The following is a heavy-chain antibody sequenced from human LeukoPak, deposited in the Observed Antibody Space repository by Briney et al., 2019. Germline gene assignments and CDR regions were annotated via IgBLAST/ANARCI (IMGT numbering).Heavy chain of an antibody. V-gene: IGHV4-34*01. D-gene: IGHD5-18*01. Sequence: PSETLSLTCAVYGGSFSGYYWSWIRQPPGKGLEWIGEINHSGSTNYNPSLKSRVTISVDTSKNQFPLKLSSVTAADTAVYYCAREEPYSYGYRYWGQGTLVTVSS. CDR1: GGSFSGYY. J-gene: IGHJ4*02. CDR3: AREEPYSYGYRY. CDR2: INHSGST.